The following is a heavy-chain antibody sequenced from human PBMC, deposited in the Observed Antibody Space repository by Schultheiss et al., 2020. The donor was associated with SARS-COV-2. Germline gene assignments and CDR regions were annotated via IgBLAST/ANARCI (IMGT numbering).Heavy chain of an antibody. CDR1: GFTLSNHG. D-gene: IGHD2-2*01. J-gene: IGHJ2*01. CDR2: ISSDGRSK. V-gene: IGHV3-30-3*01. CDR3: ARDPVTAVGIDWYFDL. Sequence: GGSLRLSCAASGFTLSNHGFHWVRQAPGKGLEWVAVISSDGRSKYYADSVKGRFTISRDNSKNSMFLQMNGLTTEDSALYHCARDPVTAVGIDWYFDLWGRGTLVTVSS.